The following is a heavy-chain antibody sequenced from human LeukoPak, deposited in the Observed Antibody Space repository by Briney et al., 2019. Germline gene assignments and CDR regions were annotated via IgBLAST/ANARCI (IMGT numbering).Heavy chain of an antibody. CDR1: GFTFDDYA. J-gene: IGHJ5*02. CDR3: AKDIAAAGTNWFDP. V-gene: IGHV3-9*01. D-gene: IGHD6-13*01. Sequence: GGSLRLSCAASGFTFDDYAMHWVRQDPGKGTEWVSGISWNSGSIGYADSVKGRFTISRDNAKNSLYLQMNSLRAEDTALYYCAKDIAAAGTNWFDPWGQGTLVTVSS. CDR2: ISWNSGSI.